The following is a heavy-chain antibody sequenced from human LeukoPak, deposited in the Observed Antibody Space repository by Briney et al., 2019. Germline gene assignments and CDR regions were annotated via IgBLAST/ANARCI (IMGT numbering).Heavy chain of an antibody. CDR3: ARDPFPGTGFGELLSPRSRPYNWFDP. CDR2: ISAYNGNT. CDR1: GYTFTSYG. V-gene: IGHV1-18*01. J-gene: IGHJ5*02. D-gene: IGHD3-10*01. Sequence: GASVKVSCKASGYTFTSYGISWVRQAPGQGLEWMGWISAYNGNTNYAQKLQGRVTMTTDTSTSTAYMELRSLRSDDTAVYYCARDPFPGTGFGELLSPRSRPYNWFDPWGQGTLVTVSS.